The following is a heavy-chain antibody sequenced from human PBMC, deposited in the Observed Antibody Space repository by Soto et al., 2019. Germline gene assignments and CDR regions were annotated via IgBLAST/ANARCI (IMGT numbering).Heavy chain of an antibody. V-gene: IGHV3-30*18. Sequence: QVQLVESGGGAVQPGGSLRLSCVASGFTFSSHAMHWVRQAPGKGLESVAVISNDGTRNHHTDSVKGRFTISRDNSKNTLYLQMNSLTIEDTAVYFCAKDQGVGGTLGLFDYWGQGTLVTVSS. CDR3: AKDQGVGGTLGLFDY. CDR1: GFTFSSHA. CDR2: ISNDGTRN. J-gene: IGHJ4*02. D-gene: IGHD1-26*01.